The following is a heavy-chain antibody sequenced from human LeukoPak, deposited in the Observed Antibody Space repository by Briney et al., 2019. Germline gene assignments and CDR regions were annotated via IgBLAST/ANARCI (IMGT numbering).Heavy chain of an antibody. CDR1: GFTFSSYV. Sequence: GGSLRLSCAASGFTFSSYVMSWFRQAPGKGLEWASVIYNDGRTYYADSVKGRFIISKDISKNTLYLQMNNLRADDTAVYYCARESGYAVGDFWGRGTLVTVSS. CDR2: IYNDGRT. J-gene: IGHJ4*02. CDR3: ARESGYAVGDF. D-gene: IGHD5-12*01. V-gene: IGHV3-23*03.